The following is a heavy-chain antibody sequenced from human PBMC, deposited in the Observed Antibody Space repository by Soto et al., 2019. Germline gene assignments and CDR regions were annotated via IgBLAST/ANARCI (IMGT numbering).Heavy chain of an antibody. D-gene: IGHD3-22*01. Sequence: SETLSLTCPVSGVSISDGYYWSWIRQHPGKGLEWIGSISYSGSTSYNPSLKSRLTISVDRSKSQFSLNLSSVTAADTAVYYCARRDRSGYSYWLDTWGQGTLVTVSS. J-gene: IGHJ5*02. V-gene: IGHV4-31*03. CDR1: GVSISDGYY. CDR3: ARRDRSGYSYWLDT. CDR2: ISYSGST.